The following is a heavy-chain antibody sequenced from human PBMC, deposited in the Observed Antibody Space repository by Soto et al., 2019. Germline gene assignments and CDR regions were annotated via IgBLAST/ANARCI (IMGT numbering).Heavy chain of an antibody. Sequence: SVKVSCKASGGTFSSYAISWVRQAPGQGLEWMGGIIPIFGTANYAQKFQGRVTITADKSTSTAYMELSSLRSEDTAVYYCARDRSGWSYYFDYWGQGTLVTVSS. J-gene: IGHJ4*02. CDR1: GGTFSSYA. D-gene: IGHD6-19*01. CDR3: ARDRSGWSYYFDY. V-gene: IGHV1-69*06. CDR2: IIPIFGTA.